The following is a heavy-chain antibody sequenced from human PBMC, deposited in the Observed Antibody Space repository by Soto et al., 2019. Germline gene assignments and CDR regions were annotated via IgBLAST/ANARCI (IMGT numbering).Heavy chain of an antibody. V-gene: IGHV4-34*01. CDR1: GGSFSGYY. CDR2: INHSGST. CDR3: ARWYYYGSGSWVAAFDI. J-gene: IGHJ3*02. Sequence: PSETLSRTCAVYGGSFSGYYWSWIRQPPGKGLEWIGEINHSGSTNYNPSLKSRVTISVDTSKNQFSLKLSSVTAADTAVYYCARWYYYGSGSWVAAFDIWGQGTMVTVSS. D-gene: IGHD3-10*01.